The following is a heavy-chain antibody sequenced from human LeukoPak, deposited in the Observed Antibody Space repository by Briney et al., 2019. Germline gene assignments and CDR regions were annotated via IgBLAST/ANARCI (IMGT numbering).Heavy chain of an antibody. CDR3: VRDLILVWTPGDDFDF. D-gene: IGHD3-16*01. Sequence: PGGSLRLSCAASGFAFSAYWMHWVRQAPGKGLEWVSRINEDATTITYADSVKGRFIISRDNSKKSLYLQMNNLRVEDTAVYYCVRDLILVWTPGDDFDFWGQGTLVIVSS. CDR2: INEDATTI. CDR1: GFAFSAYW. V-gene: IGHV3-74*01. J-gene: IGHJ4*02.